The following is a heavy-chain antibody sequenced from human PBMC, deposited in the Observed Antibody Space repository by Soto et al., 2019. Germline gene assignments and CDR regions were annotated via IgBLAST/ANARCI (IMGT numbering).Heavy chain of an antibody. D-gene: IGHD1-7*01. J-gene: IGHJ4*02. CDR1: AFSVSGKF. CDR3: ASGTQRNSIYFY. CDR2: ISSDSST. V-gene: IGHV3-53*01. Sequence: GGSLRLSCTASAFSVSGKFMTWVRQAPGKGLEWVSVISSDSSTYYEDSVKGRFTISRDSSQNKVFLQMNGLRVEDTAIYYCASGTQRNSIYFYWCQGTLVTVSS.